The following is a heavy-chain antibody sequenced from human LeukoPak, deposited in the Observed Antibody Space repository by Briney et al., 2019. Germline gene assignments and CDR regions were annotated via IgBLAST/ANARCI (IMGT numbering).Heavy chain of an antibody. CDR1: GFTFSGYG. CDR2: ISSSSSYI. V-gene: IGHV3-21*01. D-gene: IGHD2-15*01. J-gene: IGHJ6*03. CDR3: ARVAVLGYCSGGSCFYYMDV. Sequence: NPGGSLRLSCAASGFTFSGYGMNWVRQAPGKGLEWVSSISSSSSYIYYADSMKGRFTISGDNANNSLYLQMNSLRAEDTAVYYCARVAVLGYCSGGSCFYYMDVWGKGTTVTVSS.